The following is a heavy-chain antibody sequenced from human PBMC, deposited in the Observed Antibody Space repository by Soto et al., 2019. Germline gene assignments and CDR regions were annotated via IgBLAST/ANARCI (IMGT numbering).Heavy chain of an antibody. CDR2: IKSKTDGGTT. V-gene: IGHV3-15*07. CDR3: TTDDSGYDWDYYYYGMDV. Sequence: TGGSLRLSCAASGFTFSNAWMNWVRQAPGKGLEWVGRIKSKTDGGTTVYAAPVKGRFTISRDDSKNTLYLQMNSLKTEDTAVYYCTTDDSGYDWDYYYYGMDVWGQGTTVTVSS. D-gene: IGHD5-12*01. CDR1: GFTFSNAW. J-gene: IGHJ6*02.